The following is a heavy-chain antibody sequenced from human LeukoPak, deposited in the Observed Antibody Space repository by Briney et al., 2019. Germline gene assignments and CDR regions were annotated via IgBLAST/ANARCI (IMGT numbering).Heavy chain of an antibody. D-gene: IGHD4-17*01. V-gene: IGHV1-24*01. CDR3: ATSPLTTVTTFYAFDI. CDR2: FDPEDGET. CDR1: GYTLTELS. Sequence: GASVKVSCKVPGYTLTELSMHWVRQAPGKGLEWMGGFDPEDGETVYAQKFQGRVTMTEDTSTDTAYMELSSLRSEDTAVYYCATSPLTTVTTFYAFDIWGQGTMVTVSS. J-gene: IGHJ3*02.